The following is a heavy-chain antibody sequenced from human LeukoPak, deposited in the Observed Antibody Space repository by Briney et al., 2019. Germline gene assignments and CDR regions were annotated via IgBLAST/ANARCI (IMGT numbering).Heavy chain of an antibody. CDR3: ARAGYGDYYFDY. J-gene: IGHJ4*02. Sequence: GGSLRLSCAASGFTFSSYGMHWVRQAPGKGLEWVVVIWYDGSNKYYADSVKGRFTISRDNSKNTLYLQMNSLRAEDTAVYYCARAGYGDYYFDYWGQGTLVTVSS. V-gene: IGHV3-33*01. CDR2: IWYDGSNK. D-gene: IGHD4-17*01. CDR1: GFTFSSYG.